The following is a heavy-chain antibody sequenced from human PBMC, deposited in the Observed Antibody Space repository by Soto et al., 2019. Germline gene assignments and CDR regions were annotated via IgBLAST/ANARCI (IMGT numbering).Heavy chain of an antibody. CDR3: ARLPTLYSGSYFDY. D-gene: IGHD1-26*01. CDR2: IYPGDSDT. J-gene: IGHJ4*02. Sequence: PGESLKISCQGSGYSFTSYWIGWVRQMPGKGLERMGIIYPGDSDTRYSPSFQGQVTISADKSISTAFLQWSSLKASDTAMYYCARLPTLYSGSYFDYWGQGALVTVSS. V-gene: IGHV5-51*01. CDR1: GYSFTSYW.